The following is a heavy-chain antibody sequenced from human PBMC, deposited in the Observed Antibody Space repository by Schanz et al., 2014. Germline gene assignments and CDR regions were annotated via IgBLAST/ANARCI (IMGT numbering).Heavy chain of an antibody. CDR1: GFTFDDYA. J-gene: IGHJ6*02. Sequence: EVQLVESGGGLVQPGRSLRLSCAASGFTFDDYAMHWVRQAPGKGLEWVSGISWDSGSIGYADSVKGRFTISRDNAKDSLYLQMNSLRAEDTALYYCAKDRQSFLAVTSGYGMDVWGQGTRVTVSS. D-gene: IGHD1-26*01. CDR3: AKDRQSFLAVTSGYGMDV. V-gene: IGHV3-9*01. CDR2: ISWDSGSI.